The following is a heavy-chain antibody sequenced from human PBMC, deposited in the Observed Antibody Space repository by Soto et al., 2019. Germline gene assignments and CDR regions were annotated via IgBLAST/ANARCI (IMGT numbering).Heavy chain of an antibody. J-gene: IGHJ6*02. D-gene: IGHD2-2*01. CDR1: GGTFGSYA. Sequence: QVQLVQSGAEVKKPGSSVKVSCKASGGTFGSYAISWVRQAPGQGLEWMGGIIPIPGTANYAQKFQVRVTIAADESTSTAYMELSRLRYEDTAVYYCARSQGSSTSLEIYYYYYYGMDVWGQGTKVTVSS. V-gene: IGHV1-69*01. CDR2: IIPIPGTA. CDR3: ARSQGSSTSLEIYYYYYYGMDV.